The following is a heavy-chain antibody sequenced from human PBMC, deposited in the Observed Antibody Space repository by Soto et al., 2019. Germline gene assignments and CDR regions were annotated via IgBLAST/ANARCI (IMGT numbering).Heavy chain of an antibody. J-gene: IGHJ6*02. CDR3: ARLRVYCTNGVCYGMDV. V-gene: IGHV5-10-1*01. D-gene: IGHD2-8*01. CDR2: IDPSDSYT. CDR1: GYSFTSYW. Sequence: RGESLKISCKGSGYSFTSYWISWVRQMPGKGLEWMGRIDPSDSYTNYSPSFQGHVTISADKSISTAYLQWSSLKASDTAMYYCARLRVYCTNGVCYGMDVWGQGTTVTVSS.